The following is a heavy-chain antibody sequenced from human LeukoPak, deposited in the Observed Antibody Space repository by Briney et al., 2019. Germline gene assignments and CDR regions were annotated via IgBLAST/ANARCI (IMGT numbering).Heavy chain of an antibody. Sequence: HPGGSLRLSCAASGFFFYEFAMHWVRHVQGKGLEWVSEISGNGFTIVYAESVKGRFTISRDNAKDFLYLQMDSLRPEDTALYYCVKASPTSTQGMDVWGQGTSVTVSS. CDR2: ISGNGFTI. J-gene: IGHJ6*02. CDR1: GFFFYEFA. D-gene: IGHD3-16*01. V-gene: IGHV3-9*01. CDR3: VKASPTSTQGMDV.